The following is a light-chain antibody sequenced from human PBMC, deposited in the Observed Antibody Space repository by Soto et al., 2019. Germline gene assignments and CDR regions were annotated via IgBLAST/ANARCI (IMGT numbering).Light chain of an antibody. Sequence: MTQSVATLSLSPGERATLSCRASQSIGSNLACYQQKPGQSPSLLIDGASRRATGIPDRFSGSGSGTDFTLTICRLEPEDFAVYYCQLYESSPIPSCHGTRLEI. CDR2: GAS. CDR3: QLYESSPIP. V-gene: IGKV3-20*01. CDR1: QSIGSN. J-gene: IGKJ5*01.